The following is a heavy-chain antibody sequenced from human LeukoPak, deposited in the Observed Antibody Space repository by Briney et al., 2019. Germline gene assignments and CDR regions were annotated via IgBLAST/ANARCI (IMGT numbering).Heavy chain of an antibody. D-gene: IGHD6-13*01. V-gene: IGHV3-30-3*01. Sequence: PGRSLRLSCAGSGFTFSTYAMQWVRQAPGKGLEWVGVTSYDGINKYYADSVKGRFTISRDNSKNMLYLQMNSLRADDTAVYYCARGLHAGTGGDYWGQGTLVTVSS. J-gene: IGHJ4*02. CDR3: ARGLHAGTGGDY. CDR2: TSYDGINK. CDR1: GFTFSTYA.